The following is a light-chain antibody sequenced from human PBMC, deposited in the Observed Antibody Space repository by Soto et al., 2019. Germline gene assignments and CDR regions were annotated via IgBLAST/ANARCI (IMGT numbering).Light chain of an antibody. CDR1: QSVSSNY. J-gene: IGKJ3*01. Sequence: EIVLTQSPGTLSLSPGERATLSCRASQSVSSNYLAWYQQKPGQAPRLLIYGVSSRATGIPDRFSGSGSGTDFTLSISRLEPEDFAVYYCQHYGGSFIFGPGTKVDIK. V-gene: IGKV3-20*01. CDR3: QHYGGSFI. CDR2: GVS.